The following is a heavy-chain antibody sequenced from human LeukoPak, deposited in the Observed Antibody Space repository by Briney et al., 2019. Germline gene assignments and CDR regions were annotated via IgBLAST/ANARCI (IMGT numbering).Heavy chain of an antibody. J-gene: IGHJ4*02. CDR1: GGSISSVNL. Sequence: SETLSLTCAVSGGSISSVNLWSWVRQPPGKGLEWVGEMYLSGTDTYNPSLRGRVTISLDRSKNQLSLRLRSVTAADTAVYYCAGLVGRYSTGMYYYFDYWGPGTLVTVSS. CDR3: AGLVGRYSTGMYYYFDY. D-gene: IGHD1-26*01. V-gene: IGHV4-4*02. CDR2: MYLSGTD.